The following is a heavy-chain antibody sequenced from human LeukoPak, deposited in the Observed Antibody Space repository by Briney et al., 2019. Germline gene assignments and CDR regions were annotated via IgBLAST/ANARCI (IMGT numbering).Heavy chain of an antibody. J-gene: IGHJ6*03. Sequence: ASVKVSCKASGYTFTGYYMHWVRQAPGQGLEWMGWINPNSGGTNYAQKFQGRVTMTRDTSISTAYMELSRLRSDDTAVYYCARDTIFGVEDYYCYYMDVWAKGPRSPSP. CDR2: INPNSGGT. CDR3: ARDTIFGVEDYYCYYMDV. V-gene: IGHV1-2*02. D-gene: IGHD3-3*01. CDR1: GYTFTGYY.